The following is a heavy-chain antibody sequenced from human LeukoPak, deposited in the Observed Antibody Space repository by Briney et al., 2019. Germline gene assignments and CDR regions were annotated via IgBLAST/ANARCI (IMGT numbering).Heavy chain of an antibody. CDR2: IIPIFGTA. J-gene: IGHJ4*02. V-gene: IGHV1-69*13. CDR1: GGTFSSYA. CDR3: ARGGLWQQPNRYYFDY. D-gene: IGHD6-13*01. Sequence: SVKVSCKASGGTFSSYAISWVRQAPGQGLEWMGGIIPIFGTANYAQKFQGRVTITADESTSTAYMELSSLRSEDTAVYYCARGGLWQQPNRYYFDYWGQGTLVTVSS.